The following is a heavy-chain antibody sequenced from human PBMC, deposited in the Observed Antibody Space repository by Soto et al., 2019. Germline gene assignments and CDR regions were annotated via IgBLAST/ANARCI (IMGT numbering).Heavy chain of an antibody. V-gene: IGHV3-48*04. CDR1: GFTFSSDW. Sequence: PGGSLRLSCAASGFTFSSDWMHWVRQAPGKGLVWVSRIIKSGITTYYADSVKGRFTISRDNANNSLYLQMNSLRAEDTAVYYCARYYYASGSYVFDYWGQGTLVTVSS. D-gene: IGHD3-10*01. J-gene: IGHJ4*02. CDR3: ARYYYASGSYVFDY. CDR2: IIKSGITT.